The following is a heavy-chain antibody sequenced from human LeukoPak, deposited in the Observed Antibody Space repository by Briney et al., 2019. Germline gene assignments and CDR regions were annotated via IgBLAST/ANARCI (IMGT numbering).Heavy chain of an antibody. CDR1: GGSISSRPYC. D-gene: IGHD3-22*01. Sequence: SETLSLTCTVSGGSISSRPYCWGWIRQPPGKGLEWLGSFFYSGSTYYNPSLKSRVTISVDTSKNQFSLKLSSVTAADTAVYYCAGDDSSGYRGTYWGQGTLVTVSS. J-gene: IGHJ4*02. V-gene: IGHV4-39*07. CDR3: AGDDSSGYRGTY. CDR2: FFYSGST.